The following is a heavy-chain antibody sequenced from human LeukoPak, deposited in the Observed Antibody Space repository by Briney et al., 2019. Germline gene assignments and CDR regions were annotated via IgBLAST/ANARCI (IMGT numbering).Heavy chain of an antibody. CDR3: ASSKLLRFLEWLSPGTFNYYYYYMDV. CDR2: IIPIFGTA. D-gene: IGHD3-3*01. V-gene: IGHV1-69*06. Sequence: SVKVSCKASGGTFSSYAISWVRQAPGQGLEWMGGIIPIFGTANYAQKFQGRVTITADKSTSTAYMELSSLRSEDTAVYYCASSKLLRFLEWLSPGTFNYYYYYMDVWGKGTTVTVSS. CDR1: GGTFSSYA. J-gene: IGHJ6*03.